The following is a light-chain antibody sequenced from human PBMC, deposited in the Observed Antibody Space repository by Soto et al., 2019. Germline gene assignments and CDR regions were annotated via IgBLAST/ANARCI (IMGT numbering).Light chain of an antibody. J-gene: IGLJ3*02. CDR1: SSDVGGYKF. V-gene: IGLV2-14*01. Sequence: QSALTQPASVSGSPGQSITISCTGTSSDVGGYKFVSWYQQHPGKAPKLMIYEVSNQPSGVSNRFSGSKSGNTASLTISGLQAEDEADYYCSSYTTGSTRVFGGGTKVTVL. CDR2: EVS. CDR3: SSYTTGSTRV.